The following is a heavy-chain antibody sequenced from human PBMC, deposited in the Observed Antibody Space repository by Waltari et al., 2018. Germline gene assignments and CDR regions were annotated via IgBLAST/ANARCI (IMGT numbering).Heavy chain of an antibody. J-gene: IGHJ4*02. V-gene: IGHV3-72*01. CDR2: SKNKANSYTT. Sequence: EVQLVESGGGLVQPGGSLKLSCATSGFTFSAHYMAWVRQAPGKGLEWVGRSKNKANSYTTEYAASVKGRFTISRDDSKTSLYLQMNSLKTEDTAVYHCVRSSSGSFDYWGQGTLVTVSS. D-gene: IGHD1-26*01. CDR1: GFTFSAHY. CDR3: VRSSSGSFDY.